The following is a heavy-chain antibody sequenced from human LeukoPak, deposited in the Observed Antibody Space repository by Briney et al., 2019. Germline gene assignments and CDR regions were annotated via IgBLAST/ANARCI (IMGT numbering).Heavy chain of an antibody. CDR1: GGSISSSSYY. CDR2: IYYSGST. D-gene: IGHD4-11*01. CDR3: AGKAYSNSNWFDP. V-gene: IGHV4-39*07. J-gene: IGHJ5*02. Sequence: SETLSLTCTVSGGSISSSSYYWGWIRQPPGKGLEWIGSIYYSGSTYYSPSLKSRVTISVDTSKNQFSLKLSSVTAADTAVYYCAGKAYSNSNWFDPWGQGTLVTVSS.